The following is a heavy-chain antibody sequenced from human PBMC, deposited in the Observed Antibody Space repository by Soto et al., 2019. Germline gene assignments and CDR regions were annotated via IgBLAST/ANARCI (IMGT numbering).Heavy chain of an antibody. J-gene: IGHJ3*02. V-gene: IGHV4-4*02. D-gene: IGHD3-10*01. CDR2: IYHSGST. CDR3: TSKFGQLLADAFDI. Sequence: QVQLQESGPGLVKPSVTLSLTCAVSGDSISRSYWWSWVRQLPGKGLEWIGEIYHSGSTIYNPSLQSRVTLSVDKSKNEFSLKMSSVTDADTAVYYCTSKFGQLLADAFDIWCQGTMVTVSS. CDR1: GDSISRSYW.